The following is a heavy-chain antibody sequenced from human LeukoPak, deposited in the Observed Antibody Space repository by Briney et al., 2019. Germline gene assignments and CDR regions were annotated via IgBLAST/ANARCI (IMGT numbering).Heavy chain of an antibody. D-gene: IGHD1-26*01. Sequence: ASVKVSCKASGYTFTSCDINWVRQATGQGLEWMGWMNPNSGNTGYAQKFQGRVTMTRNTSISTAYMELSSLRSEDTAVYYCARVAVGAKGSEWFDPWGQGTLVTVSS. CDR2: MNPNSGNT. CDR1: GYTFTSCD. CDR3: ARVAVGAKGSEWFDP. J-gene: IGHJ5*02. V-gene: IGHV1-8*01.